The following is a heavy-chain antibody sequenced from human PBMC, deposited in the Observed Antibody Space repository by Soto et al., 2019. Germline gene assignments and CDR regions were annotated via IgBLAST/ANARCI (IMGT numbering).Heavy chain of an antibody. CDR1: GGSISSYY. CDR3: ARVTPLYYYNSSCGVDP. Sequence: SETLSLTCTVSGGSISSYYWSWIRQPPGKGLEWIGYIYYSGSTNYNPSLKSRVTISVDTSKNQFSLKLSSVTAADTAVYYCARVTPLYYYNSSCGVDPLGQQALLTVSS. CDR2: IYYSGST. V-gene: IGHV4-59*01. J-gene: IGHJ5*02. D-gene: IGHD3-22*01.